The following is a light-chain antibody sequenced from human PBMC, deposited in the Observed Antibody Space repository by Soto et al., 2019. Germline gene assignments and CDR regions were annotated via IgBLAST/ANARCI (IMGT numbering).Light chain of an antibody. CDR2: NAS. Sequence: EIVLTQSPATLSLSPGERATLSCRASQSVSTFLAWFQQKPGQPPRLLIYNASNRTTGIPARFSGSGSGTEFTLTISSLQSEDSAVYYCQQHNKWITFGQGTRLEIK. J-gene: IGKJ5*01. CDR3: QQHNKWIT. CDR1: QSVSTF. V-gene: IGKV3-11*01.